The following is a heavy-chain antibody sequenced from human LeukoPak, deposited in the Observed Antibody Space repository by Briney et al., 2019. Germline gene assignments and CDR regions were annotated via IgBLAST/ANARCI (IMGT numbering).Heavy chain of an antibody. CDR2: IYYSGST. V-gene: IGHV4-59*01. CDR1: GGSISSYY. Sequence: SETLSLTCTVSGGSISSYYWSWIRQPPGKGLEWIGYIYYSGSTNYNPSLKSRVTISVDTSKNQFSLKLSSVTAADTAVYYCARDRRAQEGWFDPWGQGTLVTVSS. CDR3: ARDRRAQEGWFDP. J-gene: IGHJ5*02.